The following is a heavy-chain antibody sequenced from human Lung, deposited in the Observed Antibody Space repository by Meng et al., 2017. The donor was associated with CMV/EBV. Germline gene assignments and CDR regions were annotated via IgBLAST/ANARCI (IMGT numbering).Heavy chain of an antibody. CDR3: ARNHSSSRPLDY. J-gene: IGHJ4*02. CDR1: GFTFSSYS. CDR2: ISSSNSYI. V-gene: IGHV3-21*01. Sequence: GESXKISCAASGFTFSSYSMNWVRQAPGKGLEWVSSISSSNSYIYYADSVKGRFTISRDNDKNSLYLQMNSLRAEDKAVYYCARNHSSSRPLDYWGQGTLVTVSS. D-gene: IGHD6-6*01.